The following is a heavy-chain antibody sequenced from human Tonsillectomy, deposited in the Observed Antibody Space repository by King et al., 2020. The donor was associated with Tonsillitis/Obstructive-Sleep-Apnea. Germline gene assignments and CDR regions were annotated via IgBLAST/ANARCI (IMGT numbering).Heavy chain of an antibody. CDR3: AKGGQMTTAIDY. Sequence: QLVQSGGGVVQPGRSLRLSCAASGFTFSSYGLHWFRQAPGKGLSWVAVIWHDGSNKYYADSVKARLTISRDNSKNTLYLQMNSLSAEDTAVYYCAKGGQMTTAIDYWGQGTLVTVSS. D-gene: IGHD4-17*01. CDR1: GFTFSSYG. CDR2: IWHDGSNK. V-gene: IGHV3-33*06. J-gene: IGHJ4*02.